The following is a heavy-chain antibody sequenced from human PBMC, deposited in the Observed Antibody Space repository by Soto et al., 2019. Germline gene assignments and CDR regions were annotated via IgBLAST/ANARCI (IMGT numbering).Heavy chain of an antibody. CDR2: MNPDGRWI. J-gene: IGHJ4*02. CDR3: VSPGRRDRYDIDS. CDR1: GDTFSNFW. V-gene: IGHV3-74*01. Sequence: GGSLRLSCTVSGDTFSNFWMHWIGQPSGGGLVWVSRMNPDGRWIGYADSVKGRFTISRGNTRNTVYLQMNGLRVEDTGVYYCVSPGRRDRYDIDSPGQRTLVTVFS. D-gene: IGHD3-9*01.